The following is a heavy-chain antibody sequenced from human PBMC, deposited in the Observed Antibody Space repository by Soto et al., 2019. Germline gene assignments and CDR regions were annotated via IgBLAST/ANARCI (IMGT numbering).Heavy chain of an antibody. J-gene: IGHJ4*02. CDR3: AESRCSGGSCYSPLDY. CDR2: INHSGST. CDR1: GGSFSGYY. D-gene: IGHD2-15*01. V-gene: IGHV4-34*01. Sequence: QVQLQQWGAGLLKPSETLSLTCAVYGGSFSGYYWSWIRQPPGKGLEWIGEINHSGSTNYNPCLKSRVTISVDTSKNQFSLKLSSVTAADTAVYYCAESRCSGGSCYSPLDYWGQGTLVTVSS.